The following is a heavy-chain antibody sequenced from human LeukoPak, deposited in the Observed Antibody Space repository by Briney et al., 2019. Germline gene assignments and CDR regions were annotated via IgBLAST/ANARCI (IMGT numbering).Heavy chain of an antibody. CDR1: GCNFPGYY. J-gene: IGHJ4*02. CDR3: ARENRPGYSGYDGPLGY. CDR2: INFSSGGA. D-gene: IGHD5-12*01. Sequence: ASVTVSCQASGCNFPGYYLHWVRQAPGQGLEWVGWINFSSGGANYAQNFQGRVTMTRDTSSTTASMELRRLTSDDTAVYYCARENRPGYSGYDGPLGYWGQGTLVTVSS. V-gene: IGHV1-2*02.